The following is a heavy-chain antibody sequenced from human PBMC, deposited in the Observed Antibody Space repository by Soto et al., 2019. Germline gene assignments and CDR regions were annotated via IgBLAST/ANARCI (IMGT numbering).Heavy chain of an antibody. Sequence: QMQLQESGSGLVKPSQTLSLTCAVSGGSITSGGYSWSWIRQPPGKGLEWIGYVYHSASTFYNPSLERRVSISVDRSKMFFSLKLRSVTAADRAVFYCARRALLDAFDILGQGAVVTVSS. CDR3: ARRALLDAFDI. D-gene: IGHD2-15*01. J-gene: IGHJ3*02. CDR2: VYHSAST. CDR1: GGSITSGGYS. V-gene: IGHV4-30-2*01.